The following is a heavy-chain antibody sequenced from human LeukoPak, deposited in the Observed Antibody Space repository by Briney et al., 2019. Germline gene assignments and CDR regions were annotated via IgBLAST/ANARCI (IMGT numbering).Heavy chain of an antibody. V-gene: IGHV3-30*02. CDR3: VKDTATPVTGGYFYYYIGV. CDR2: IRYDTINK. CDR1: GFTLSSYS. D-gene: IGHD4-11*01. Sequence: GGSLRLSCAASGFTLSSYSMHWGRQAPGKGLEWVAFIRYDTINKYYADSVEGRFTISRDDSKNTLYLQMNSLRAEDTAVYYCVKDTATPVTGGYFYYYIGVWGNGTTVTVSS. J-gene: IGHJ6*03.